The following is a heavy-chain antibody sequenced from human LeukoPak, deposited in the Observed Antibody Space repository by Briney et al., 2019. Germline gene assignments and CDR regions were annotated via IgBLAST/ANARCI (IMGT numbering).Heavy chain of an antibody. CDR3: ARDQYYYDSSGYLTFDY. J-gene: IGHJ4*02. D-gene: IGHD3-22*01. Sequence: SETLSLTCTVSGVSISSYYWSWIRQPAGKGLEWIGRIHTSGSTNYNPSLKSRVTMSVDTSKNQFSLKLSSVTAADTAVYYCARDQYYYDSSGYLTFDYWGQGTLVTVSS. CDR2: IHTSGST. CDR1: GVSISSYY. V-gene: IGHV4-4*07.